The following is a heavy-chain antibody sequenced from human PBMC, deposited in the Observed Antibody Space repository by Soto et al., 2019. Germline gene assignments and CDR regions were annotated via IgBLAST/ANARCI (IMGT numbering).Heavy chain of an antibody. J-gene: IGHJ4*02. CDR2: IWYDGSNK. CDR1: GFTFSSYG. V-gene: IGHV3-33*01. Sequence: QVQLVESGGGVVQPGRSLRLSCAASGFTFSSYGMHWVRQAPGKGLEWVAVIWYDGSNKYYADSVKGRFTISRDNSKNPLYLQMNSLRAEDTAVYYCARVARYSSSWYEGKGYSFDYWGQGTLVTVSS. D-gene: IGHD6-13*01. CDR3: ARVARYSSSWYEGKGYSFDY.